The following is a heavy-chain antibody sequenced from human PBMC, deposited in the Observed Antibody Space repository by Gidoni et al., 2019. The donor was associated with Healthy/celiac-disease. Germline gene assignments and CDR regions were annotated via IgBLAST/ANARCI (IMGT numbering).Heavy chain of an antibody. CDR3: TREGKLRFLEWLSLPYFDY. CDR2: IRSKAYGGTT. J-gene: IGHJ4*02. V-gene: IGHV3-49*05. CDR1: GFTFGDYA. D-gene: IGHD3-3*01. Sequence: EVQLVESGRGLVKPGRSLRLSCTASGFTFGDYAMSWFRQAPGKGLECVGFIRSKAYGGTTEYAASVKGRFTISRDDSKSIAYLQMNSLKTEDTNVYYCTREGKLRFLEWLSLPYFDYWGQGTLVTVSS.